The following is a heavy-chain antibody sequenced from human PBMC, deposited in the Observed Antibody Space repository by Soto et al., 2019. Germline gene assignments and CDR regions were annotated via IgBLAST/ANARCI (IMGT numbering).Heavy chain of an antibody. CDR3: AILSN. J-gene: IGHJ4*02. V-gene: IGHV3-53*02. Sequence: EVQLVETGGGLIQPGGSLRLSCAASDFTVSSNYMNWVRQAPGKGLEWVSIIYSDGTTSYADSVKGRFTISRDNFKNTLHLQMNSLRAEDTAVYYCAILSNWGQGTLVTVSS. CDR2: IYSDGTT. D-gene: IGHD3-9*01. CDR1: DFTVSSNY.